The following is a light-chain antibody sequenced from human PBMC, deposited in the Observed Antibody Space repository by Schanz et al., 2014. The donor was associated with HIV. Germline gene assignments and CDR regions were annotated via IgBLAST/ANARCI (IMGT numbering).Light chain of an antibody. J-gene: IGLJ2*01. CDR2: EVN. Sequence: QSALTQPPSASGSPGQSVTISCTGTSNDVGDYNYVSWYQQHPGKAPKIMIYEVNKRPSGVPDRFSGSKSGNTASLTVSGLQAEDEADYYCQSYDGTLKAVVVGGGTKLTVL. CDR1: SNDVGDYNY. CDR3: QSYDGTLKAVV. V-gene: IGLV2-8*01.